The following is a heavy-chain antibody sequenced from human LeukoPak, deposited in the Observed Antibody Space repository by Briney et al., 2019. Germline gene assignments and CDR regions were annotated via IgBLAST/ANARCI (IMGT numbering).Heavy chain of an antibody. CDR1: GFTFRTYT. J-gene: IGHJ4*02. V-gene: IGHV3-30-3*01. CDR2: ISYDGSNQ. CDR3: ARGGSSGCFAY. D-gene: IGHD6-19*01. Sequence: GRSLRLSCAASGFTFRTYTIHWVRQAPGKGLEWVAVISYDGSNQYYADSVKGRFTISRDNSKNTLYLQMNSLRAEDTAVYYCARGGSSGCFAYWGQGTLVTVSS.